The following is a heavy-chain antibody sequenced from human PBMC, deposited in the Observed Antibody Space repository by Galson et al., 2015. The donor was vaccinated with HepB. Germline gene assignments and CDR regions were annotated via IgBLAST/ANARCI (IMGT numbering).Heavy chain of an antibody. D-gene: IGHD2-21*02. CDR1: GFTFSSYS. V-gene: IGHV3-48*04. J-gene: IGHJ4*02. Sequence: SLRLSCAASGFTFSSYSMNWVRQAPGKGLEWVSYISSSSSTIYYADSVKGRFTISRDNAKNSLYLQMNSLRAEDTAVYYCARDDPVLYGGYWYWGQGTLVTVSS. CDR3: ARDDPVLYGGYWY. CDR2: ISSSSSTI.